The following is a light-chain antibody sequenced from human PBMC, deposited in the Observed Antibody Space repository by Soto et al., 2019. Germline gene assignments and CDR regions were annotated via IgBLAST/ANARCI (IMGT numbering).Light chain of an antibody. CDR3: CSYTSSSGRVV. J-gene: IGLJ2*01. Sequence: QSVLTQPASVSGSPGQSITISCTGTSSDVGGYNYVSWYQQHPGKAPKLMIYDVSNRPSGVANRFSGSKSGNTASLTISGLQAEDEADYYCCSYTSSSGRVVFGGGTKLTVL. CDR1: SSDVGGYNY. CDR2: DVS. V-gene: IGLV2-14*01.